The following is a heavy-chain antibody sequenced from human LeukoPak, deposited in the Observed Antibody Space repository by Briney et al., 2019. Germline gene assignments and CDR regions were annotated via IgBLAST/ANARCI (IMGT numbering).Heavy chain of an antibody. Sequence: SVTVSFKASGGTFSSYAISWVRQAPGQGLEWMGGIIPIFGTANYAQKFQGRVTITADKSTSTAYMELSSLRSEDTAVYYCARISIGVYGDYYYGMDVWGKGTTVTVSS. J-gene: IGHJ6*04. CDR1: GGTFSSYA. D-gene: IGHD4-17*01. CDR3: ARISIGVYGDYYYGMDV. CDR2: IIPIFGTA. V-gene: IGHV1-69*06.